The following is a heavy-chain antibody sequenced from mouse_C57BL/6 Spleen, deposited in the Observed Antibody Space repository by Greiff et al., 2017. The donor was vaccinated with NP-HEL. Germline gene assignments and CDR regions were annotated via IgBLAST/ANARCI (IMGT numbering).Heavy chain of an antibody. V-gene: IGHV1-53*01. CDR3: ARSYVSYYYAMDY. J-gene: IGHJ4*01. Sequence: QVHVKQPGTELVKPGASVKLSCKASGYTFTSYWMHWVKQRPGQGLEWIGNINPSNGGTNYNEKFKSKATLTVDKSSSTAYMQLSSLTSEDSAVYYCARSYVSYYYAMDYWGQGTSVTVSS. D-gene: IGHD1-1*01. CDR2: INPSNGGT. CDR1: GYTFTSYW.